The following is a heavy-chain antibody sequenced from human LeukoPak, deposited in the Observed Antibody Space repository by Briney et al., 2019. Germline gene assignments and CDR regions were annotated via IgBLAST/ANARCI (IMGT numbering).Heavy chain of an antibody. CDR1: GGSISSYS. CDR2: VYHSGSI. Sequence: PSETLSLTCTVSGGSISSYSWNWIRQSPGKGLEWIGRVYHSGSINYNPSLKSRVTISVDTSKNQFSLNLSSVTAADTAVYYCVSPYGGSVLDSWGKGTRVMVSS. V-gene: IGHV4-59*01. CDR3: VSPYGGSVLDS. D-gene: IGHD4/OR15-4a*01. J-gene: IGHJ4*02.